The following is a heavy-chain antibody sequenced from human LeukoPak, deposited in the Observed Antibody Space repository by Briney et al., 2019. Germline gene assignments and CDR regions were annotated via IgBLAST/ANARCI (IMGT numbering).Heavy chain of an antibody. Sequence: PGGSLRLSCAASGFTFSNFAMSRVRQAPGKGLEWVSAIGGAGGSTYYADSVKGRFTISRDSSKNTLYLQMNSLKAEDTAVYYCAKSRARRDGSSGSIDYWGQGTLVTVSS. CDR1: GFTFSNFA. J-gene: IGHJ4*02. V-gene: IGHV3-23*01. CDR3: AKSRARRDGSSGSIDY. CDR2: IGGAGGST. D-gene: IGHD3-22*01.